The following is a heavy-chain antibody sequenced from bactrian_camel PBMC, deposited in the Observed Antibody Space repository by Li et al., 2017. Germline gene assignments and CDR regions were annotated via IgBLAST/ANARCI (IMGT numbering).Heavy chain of an antibody. CDR3: ATGPVSTD. CDR1: GYIFRSCG. J-gene: IGHJ4*01. V-gene: IGHV3S55*01. D-gene: IGHD3*01. CDR2: ISTDGST. Sequence: HVQLVESGGGLVQAGGSLKLSCAASGYIFRSCGMAWYRQAPGKERELVSRISTDGSTYYSDSVKGRFTISRDNAKNTLALQMNSLKSEDTALYYCATGPVSTDWGQGTQVTVS.